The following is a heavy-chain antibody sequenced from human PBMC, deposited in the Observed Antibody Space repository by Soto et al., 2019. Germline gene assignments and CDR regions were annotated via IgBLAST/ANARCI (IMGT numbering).Heavy chain of an antibody. V-gene: IGHV1-46*01. J-gene: IGHJ4*02. Sequence: ASVKVSCKASGYPFTSQYIHWVRHAPGQGFQWMGIINPRDGKTTYAQNFQGTITMTRDTSTSTLYLELTSLTPDDTAVYYCGRVGQVLAETFDSWGQGTLVTVSS. CDR3: GRVGQVLAETFDS. D-gene: IGHD3-3*01. CDR1: GYPFTSQY. CDR2: INPRDGKT.